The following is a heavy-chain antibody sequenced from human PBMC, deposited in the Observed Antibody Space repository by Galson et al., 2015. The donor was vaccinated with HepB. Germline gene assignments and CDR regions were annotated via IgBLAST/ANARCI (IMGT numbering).Heavy chain of an antibody. V-gene: IGHV3-7*03. J-gene: IGHJ4*02. CDR2: IKPDGTVQ. D-gene: IGHD6-19*01. CDR1: RFTFSTYW. CDR3: ARDRDGGWSYDC. Sequence: SLRLSCAASRFTFSTYWMHWVRQAPGKGLEWVASIKPDGTVQVYVDSVKGRFTISRDNAKNSLSLQMNSLRVEDTAVYYCARDRDGGWSYDCWGQGTLATVSS.